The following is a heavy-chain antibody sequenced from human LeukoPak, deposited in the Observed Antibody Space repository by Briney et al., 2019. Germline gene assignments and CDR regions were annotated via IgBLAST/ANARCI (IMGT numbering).Heavy chain of an antibody. J-gene: IGHJ4*02. D-gene: IGHD5-18*01. CDR3: ARPLRGYSYGYYY. Sequence: PSETLSLTCAVYGGSSSGYYWIWIRQPPGNGPEWIREINHSGSTNYNPSLKSRVTISVDTSKNQFSLKLSSVTAADTAVYYCARPLRGYSYGYYYWGQGTLVTVSS. CDR2: INHSGST. CDR1: GGSSSGYY. V-gene: IGHV4-34*01.